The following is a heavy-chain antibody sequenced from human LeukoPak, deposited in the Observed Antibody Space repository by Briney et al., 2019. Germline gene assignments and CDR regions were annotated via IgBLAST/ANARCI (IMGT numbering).Heavy chain of an antibody. CDR3: ARASSGQFYYFDY. J-gene: IGHJ4*02. V-gene: IGHV4-4*07. D-gene: IGHD6-19*01. Sequence: SETLSLTCTVSGGSISSHYWSWIRQPAGKGLEWIGRIYTSGSTNYNPSLKSRVTMSVDTSENQFPLKLSSVTAADTAVYYCARASSGQFYYFDYWGQGTLVTVSS. CDR1: GGSISSHY. CDR2: IYTSGST.